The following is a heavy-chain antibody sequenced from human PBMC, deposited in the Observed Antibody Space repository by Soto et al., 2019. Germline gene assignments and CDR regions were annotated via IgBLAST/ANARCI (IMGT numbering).Heavy chain of an antibody. V-gene: IGHV5-51*01. D-gene: IGHD4-17*01. Sequence: PGESLKISCMGSGYSFTNFWIGWVRQMPGKGLEWMGIIYPGDFTIKYSPPLQGQVTISADRSINTAYLQWSSLKPSDTAIYYCARRHYEGQGFDYWGQGTVVTVSS. CDR3: ARRHYEGQGFDY. CDR1: GYSFTNFW. J-gene: IGHJ4*02. CDR2: IYPGDFTI.